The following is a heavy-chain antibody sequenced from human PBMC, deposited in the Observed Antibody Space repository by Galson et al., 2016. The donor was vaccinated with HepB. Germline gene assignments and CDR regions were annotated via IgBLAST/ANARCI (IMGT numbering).Heavy chain of an antibody. J-gene: IGHJ3*02. CDR1: GYIFIDFW. CDR2: VYPGDSDT. CDR3: ARPVVGGGYYPHAFDI. D-gene: IGHD3-3*01. V-gene: IGHV5-51*01. Sequence: QSGAEVKKPGESLRISCEGSGYIFIDFWIAWVRQMPGKGLELMGIVYPGDSDTRSSPSFQGQVTISAAKSIKTAYLQWSSLKASGTAMYYCARPVVGGGYYPHAFDIWGPGTMVTVSS.